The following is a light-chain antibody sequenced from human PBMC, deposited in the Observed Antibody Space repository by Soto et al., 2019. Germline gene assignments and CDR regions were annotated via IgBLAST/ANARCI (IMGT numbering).Light chain of an antibody. Sequence: QSVLTQPPSVSGAPGQRVTISCTGSSSNIGAGYDVHWYQQPPGTAPKLLIYGNNKRPSGVPDRFSGSKSGTSASLAITGLQAEDEADYYCQSYDSSLSAWVFGGGTKVTVL. CDR2: GNN. CDR1: SSNIGAGYD. CDR3: QSYDSSLSAWV. J-gene: IGLJ3*02. V-gene: IGLV1-40*01.